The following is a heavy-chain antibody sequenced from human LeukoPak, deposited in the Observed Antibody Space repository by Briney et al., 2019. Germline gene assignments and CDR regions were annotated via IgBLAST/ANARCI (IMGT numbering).Heavy chain of an antibody. D-gene: IGHD1-1*01. Sequence: ASVTVSCKASGFSFPSYGISWVRQAPGQGLEWIGLITAYDGETNYAEKFEGRVTMATDTSTSTASMELWSLRYNDTAIYYCARDYQLPSGADVFDIWGQGTVVTVSS. J-gene: IGHJ3*02. CDR3: ARDYQLPSGADVFDI. CDR1: GFSFPSYG. CDR2: ITAYDGET. V-gene: IGHV1-18*01.